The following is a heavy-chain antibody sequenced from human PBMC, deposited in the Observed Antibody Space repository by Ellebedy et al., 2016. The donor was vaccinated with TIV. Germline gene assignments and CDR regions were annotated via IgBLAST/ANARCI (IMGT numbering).Heavy chain of an antibody. Sequence: MPSETLSLTCTVSGGSIRTSSWSWIRQPPGKGLEWIGSLYHTGITNYNPSLKSRVSMSVDKSKNQFSLNLNSVSAADTAVYYCAKENYGMDVWGQGTTVIVSS. J-gene: IGHJ6*02. CDR1: GGSIRTSS. V-gene: IGHV4-59*12. CDR3: AKENYGMDV. CDR2: LYHTGIT.